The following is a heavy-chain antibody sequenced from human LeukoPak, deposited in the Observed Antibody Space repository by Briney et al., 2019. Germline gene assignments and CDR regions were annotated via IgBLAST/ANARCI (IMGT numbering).Heavy chain of an antibody. J-gene: IGHJ4*02. CDR1: GYTFTSYG. D-gene: IGHD3-22*01. CDR2: ISADNGNT. Sequence: ASVKVFCKASGYTFTSYGISWVRQAPGQGLEWMGWISADNGNTNYAQNLQGRVTMTTDTSTSTAYMELRSLRSDDTAVFYCARDRHNTYYYDSSGYKYWGQGTLVTVSS. CDR3: ARDRHNTYYYDSSGYKY. V-gene: IGHV1-18*01.